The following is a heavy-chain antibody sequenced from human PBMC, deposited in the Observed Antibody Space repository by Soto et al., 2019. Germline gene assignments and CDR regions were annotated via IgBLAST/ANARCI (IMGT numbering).Heavy chain of an antibody. Sequence: SVKVSCKASGFTFTSSAVQWVRQARGQRLEWIGWIVVGSGNTNYAQKFQERVTITRDMSTSTAYMELSSLRSEDTAVYYCAARRGTFWGGYYYYGMDVWGQGTTVTV. CDR3: AARRGTFWGGYYYYGMDV. V-gene: IGHV1-58*01. D-gene: IGHD3-16*01. CDR2: IVVGSGNT. J-gene: IGHJ6*02. CDR1: GFTFTSSA.